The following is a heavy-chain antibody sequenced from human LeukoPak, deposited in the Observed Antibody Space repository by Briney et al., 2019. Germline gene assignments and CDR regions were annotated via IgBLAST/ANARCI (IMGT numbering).Heavy chain of an antibody. CDR1: GFTFSSYS. CDR3: ASMGWAAAGDKGGYFDY. D-gene: IGHD6-13*01. Sequence: GGSLRLSCAASGFTFSSYSMNWVRQAPGKGLEWVSSISSSSSYIYYADSVKGRFTISRDNAKNSLYLQMNSLRAEDTAVYYCASMGWAAAGDKGGYFDYWGQGTLVTVSS. CDR2: ISSSSSYI. J-gene: IGHJ4*02. V-gene: IGHV3-21*01.